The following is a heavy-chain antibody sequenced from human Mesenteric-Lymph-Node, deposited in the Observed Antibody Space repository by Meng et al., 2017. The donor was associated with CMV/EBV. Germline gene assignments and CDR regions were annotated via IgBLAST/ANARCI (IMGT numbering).Heavy chain of an antibody. CDR2: INSDGSST. Sequence: CAASGVTFSSYWMHWVRQAPGKGLVWVSRINSDGSSTSYADSVKGRFTISRDNAKNTLYLQMNSLRAEDTAVYYCARGGGCGGDCLDYWGQGTLVTVSS. CDR1: GVTFSSYW. J-gene: IGHJ4*02. D-gene: IGHD2-21*02. CDR3: ARGGGCGGDCLDY. V-gene: IGHV3-74*01.